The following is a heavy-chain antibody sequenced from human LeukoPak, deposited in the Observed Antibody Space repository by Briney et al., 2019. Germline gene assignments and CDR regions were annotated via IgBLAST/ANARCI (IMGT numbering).Heavy chain of an antibody. CDR3: ARDRYCSSTSCYSYYYYGMDV. V-gene: IGHV3-33*01. CDR1: GFTFSSYG. Sequence: GGSLRLSCAASGFTFSSYGMHWVRQAPGKGLEWVAVIWYDGSNKYYADSVKGRFTISRDNSKNTLYLQMNSLRAEDTAVYYCARDRYCSSTSCYSYYYYGMDVWGQGTTVTVSS. J-gene: IGHJ6*02. D-gene: IGHD2-2*01. CDR2: IWYDGSNK.